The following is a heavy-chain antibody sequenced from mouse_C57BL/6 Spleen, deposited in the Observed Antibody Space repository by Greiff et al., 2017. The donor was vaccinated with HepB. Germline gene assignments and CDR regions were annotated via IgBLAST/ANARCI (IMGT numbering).Heavy chain of an antibody. CDR1: GFTFSSYT. Sequence: EVQGVESGGGLVKPGGSLKLSCAASGFTFSSYTMSWVRQTPEKRLEWVATISGGGGNTYYPDSVKGRFTISRDNAKNTLYLQMSSLRSEDTALYYCAGYYGYVPGYFDVWGTGTTVTVSS. V-gene: IGHV5-9*01. J-gene: IGHJ1*03. CDR2: ISGGGGNT. D-gene: IGHD2-2*01. CDR3: AGYYGYVPGYFDV.